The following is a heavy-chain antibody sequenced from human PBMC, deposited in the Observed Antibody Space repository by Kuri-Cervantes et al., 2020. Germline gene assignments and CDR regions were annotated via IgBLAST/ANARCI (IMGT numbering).Heavy chain of an antibody. CDR1: GFTFSSYS. Sequence: GESLKISCAASGFTFSSYSMNWVRQAPGKGLEWVSYISSSSTIYYADSVKGRFTISRDNAKNSLYLQMNSLRAEDTAVYYCAKGHEHWLTPFDYWGQGTLVTVSS. J-gene: IGHJ4*02. CDR3: AKGHEHWLTPFDY. V-gene: IGHV3-48*01. D-gene: IGHD6-19*01. CDR2: ISSSSTI.